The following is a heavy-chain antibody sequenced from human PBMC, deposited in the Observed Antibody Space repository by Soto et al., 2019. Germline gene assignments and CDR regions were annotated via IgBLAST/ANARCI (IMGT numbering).Heavy chain of an antibody. CDR3: ARRGSGHFDY. CDR2: IYYSGST. Sequence: PSETLSLTCTVSGGSISSGGYYWSWIRQHPGKGLEWIGYIYYSGSTYYNPSLKSRVTISIDTSKNQFSLKLSSVTAADTAVYYCARRGSGHFDYWGQGTLVTV. V-gene: IGHV4-31*03. J-gene: IGHJ4*02. D-gene: IGHD2-15*01. CDR1: GGSISSGGYY.